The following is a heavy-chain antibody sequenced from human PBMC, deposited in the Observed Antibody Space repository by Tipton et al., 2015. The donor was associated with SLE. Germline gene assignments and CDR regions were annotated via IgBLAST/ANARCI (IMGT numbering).Heavy chain of an antibody. CDR3: ARGYLGWFDP. D-gene: IGHD3-9*01. CDR1: GGSFSGYY. CDR2: INHSGST. V-gene: IGHV4-34*01. Sequence: LSLTCAVYGGSFSGYYWSWIRQPPGKGLEWIGEINHSGSTNYNPSLKSRVTISVDTSKNQFSLKLSSVTAADTAVYYCARGYLGWFDPWGQGTLVTVSS. J-gene: IGHJ5*02.